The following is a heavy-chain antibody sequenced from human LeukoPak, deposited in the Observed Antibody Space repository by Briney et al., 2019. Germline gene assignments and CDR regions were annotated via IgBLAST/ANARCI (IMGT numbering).Heavy chain of an antibody. CDR2: IGGSGGGT. D-gene: IGHD6-19*01. CDR1: AFTFTSFA. CDR3: AKGSSSGWSKFDY. V-gene: IGHV3-23*01. J-gene: IGHJ4*02. Sequence: GGSLRLSCAASAFTFTSFAMTWVRQAPGKGLEWVSTIGGSGGGTFYADSVKGRFTISRDNSKNTLYLQMNSLRVDDTAVYYCAKGSSSGWSKFDYWSQGTLVTVSS.